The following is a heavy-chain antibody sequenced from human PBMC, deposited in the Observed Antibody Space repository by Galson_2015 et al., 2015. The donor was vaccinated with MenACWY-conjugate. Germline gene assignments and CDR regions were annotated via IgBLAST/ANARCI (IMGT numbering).Heavy chain of an antibody. V-gene: IGHV4-39*01. CDR3: ARRTPELNWFDP. Sequence: SETLSLTCTVSGDSISSDNYYWTWVRQPPGRGLEWIASINYSGRTFYNPFLMSRVSISVDMSKSQYSLKLTSVTAADTAVYFCARRTPELNWFDPGAREPWSPSPQ. J-gene: IGHJ5*02. D-gene: IGHD1-26*01. CDR2: INYSGRT. CDR1: GDSISSDNYY.